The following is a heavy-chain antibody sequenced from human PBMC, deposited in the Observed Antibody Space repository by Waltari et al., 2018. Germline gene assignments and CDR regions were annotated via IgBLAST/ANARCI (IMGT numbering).Heavy chain of an antibody. J-gene: IGHJ5*02. CDR3: AREPSSGYPFNWFDP. CDR1: GFTFSSHA. Sequence: EVQLLESGGNLVQPGGSLRLSCAASGFTFSSHAMSWVRQVPGKGLEVGLSFGGSGNAPYYADSVEGRFTISRDNSQSTLYLQMNSLRAEDTAVYYCAREPSSGYPFNWFDPWGQGTLVTVSS. CDR2: FGGSGNAP. V-gene: IGHV3-23*01. D-gene: IGHD3-22*01.